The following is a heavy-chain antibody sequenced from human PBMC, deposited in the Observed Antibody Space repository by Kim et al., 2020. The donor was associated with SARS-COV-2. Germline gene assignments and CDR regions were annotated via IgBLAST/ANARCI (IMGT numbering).Heavy chain of an antibody. CDR3: ARDCYDYAWGSYPPSNYYYYGMDV. D-gene: IGHD3-16*02. CDR2: ISSSGSTI. J-gene: IGHJ6*02. Sequence: GGSLRLSCAASGFTFSDYYMSWIRQAPGKGLEWVSYISSSGSTIYYADSVKGRFTISRDNAKNTLYLQMNSLRAEDTAVYYCARDCYDYAWGSYPPSNYYYYGMDVWGQGSTVTVSS. V-gene: IGHV3-11*01. CDR1: GFTFSDYY.